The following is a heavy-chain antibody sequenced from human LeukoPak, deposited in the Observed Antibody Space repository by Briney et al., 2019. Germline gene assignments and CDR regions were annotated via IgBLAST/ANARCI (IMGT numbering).Heavy chain of an antibody. CDR2: IYYTGST. CDR3: ARDVVVVPAGRRYFDL. J-gene: IGHJ2*01. CDR1: GASIRGSY. V-gene: IGHV4-59*01. D-gene: IGHD2-2*01. Sequence: SETLSLTCTVSGASIRGSYWSWIRQPPGKGLEWIGCIYYTGSTNYNPSLKSRVTTSLDTSKNQFSLKLTSVTAADTAMYYCARDVVVVPAGRRYFDLWGRGTLVTVSS.